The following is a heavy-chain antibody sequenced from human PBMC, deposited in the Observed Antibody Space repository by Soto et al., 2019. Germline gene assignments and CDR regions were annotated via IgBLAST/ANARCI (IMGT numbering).Heavy chain of an antibody. Sequence: GGSLRLSCAASGFTFSSYAMSWVRQAPGKGLEWVSAISGSGGSTYYADSVKGRFTISRDNSKNTLYLQMNSLRAEDTAVYYCAKFRDSYQLKIAFDYWGQGTLVTVSS. CDR2: ISGSGGST. J-gene: IGHJ4*02. CDR3: AKFRDSYQLKIAFDY. V-gene: IGHV3-23*01. CDR1: GFTFSSYA. D-gene: IGHD2-2*01.